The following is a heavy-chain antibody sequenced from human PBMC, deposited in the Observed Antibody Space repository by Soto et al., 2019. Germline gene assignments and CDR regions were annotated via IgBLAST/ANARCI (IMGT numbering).Heavy chain of an antibody. V-gene: IGHV4-4*02. Sequence: SETLSLTCVVSGDSISSDHWWSWVRQPPGKGLEWIGEIYHSGSTNYNPSLKSRLTISVDKSKNQFSLKLNSMTAADTALYYCASARWDHWGQGALVTVSS. CDR2: IYHSGST. J-gene: IGHJ4*02. CDR3: ASARWDH. CDR1: GDSISSDHW.